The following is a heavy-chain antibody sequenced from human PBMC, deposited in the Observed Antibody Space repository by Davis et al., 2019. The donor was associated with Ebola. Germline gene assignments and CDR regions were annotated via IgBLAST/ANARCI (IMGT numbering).Heavy chain of an antibody. J-gene: IGHJ3*02. V-gene: IGHV5-51*01. CDR2: IYPGDSDT. CDR3: ARIAVARTLDAFDI. D-gene: IGHD6-19*01. Sequence: GESLKISCKGSGYSFVDYWIGWVRQMPGQRPEWMGIIYPGDSDTRYSPSFQGQVTISADKSISTAYLQWSSLKASDTAMYYCARIAVARTLDAFDIWGQGTMVTVSS. CDR1: GYSFVDYW.